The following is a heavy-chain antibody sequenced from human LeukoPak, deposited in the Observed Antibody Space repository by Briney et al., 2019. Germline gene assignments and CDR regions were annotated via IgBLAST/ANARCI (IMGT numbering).Heavy chain of an antibody. CDR1: GYSISSGTYY. J-gene: IGHJ6*03. V-gene: IGHV4-61*02. D-gene: IGHD6-19*01. CDR3: AREDTGAVAGHYYYYYMDV. Sequence: SETLSLTCTVSGYSISSGTYYWTWIRQPAGKGLEWIGRISTSGSTNYNPSLKSRVTISLDTSKNQFSLKLSSVTAADTAVYYCAREDTGAVAGHYYYYYMDVWGKGTTVTISS. CDR2: ISTSGST.